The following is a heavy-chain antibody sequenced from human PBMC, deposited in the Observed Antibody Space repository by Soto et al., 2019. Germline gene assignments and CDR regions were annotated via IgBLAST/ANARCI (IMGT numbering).Heavy chain of an antibody. CDR1: GFSFDDYA. Sequence: EVQLVESGGGMVQPGRSLRLSCAASGFSFDDYAMHWVRQAPGKGLEWVSGINWNSDTIAYADSVKGRFTISRDNAKNSQYLQMNSLRAEDTALYYCAKDWDRWLQIPADTWGQGTLVTVSS. J-gene: IGHJ5*02. D-gene: IGHD5-12*01. CDR3: AKDWDRWLQIPADT. CDR2: INWNSDTI. V-gene: IGHV3-9*01.